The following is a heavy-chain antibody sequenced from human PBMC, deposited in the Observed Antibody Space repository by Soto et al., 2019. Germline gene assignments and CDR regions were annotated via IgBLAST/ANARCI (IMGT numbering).Heavy chain of an antibody. V-gene: IGHV4-59*11. Sequence: QVQLQESGPGLVKPSETLSLTCTVSGGSITSHYWTWIRQPPGKRLEWIAYISDTRGSSYNPSLKSRGTISVDRSKNQFSLKLSSVTAADTAVYYCASQNYGDSDYWGQGTLVTVSS. CDR2: ISDTRGS. CDR3: ASQNYGDSDY. CDR1: GGSITSHY. J-gene: IGHJ4*02. D-gene: IGHD4-17*01.